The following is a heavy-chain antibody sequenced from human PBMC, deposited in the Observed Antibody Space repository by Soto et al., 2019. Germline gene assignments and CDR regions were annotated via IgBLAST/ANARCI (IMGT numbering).Heavy chain of an antibody. CDR3: ALNAFDF. CDR2: IKPNDGDT. J-gene: IGHJ3*01. CDR1: GYTFTSYY. V-gene: IGHV1-46*01. Sequence: GASVKVSCKASGYTFTSYYMHLVRQAPGQGLEWMGIIKPNDGDTSYAQKLQGRVTMTRDTSTTTVYMEVSSLRFEDTAVYYCALNAFDFWGQGTLVTVSS.